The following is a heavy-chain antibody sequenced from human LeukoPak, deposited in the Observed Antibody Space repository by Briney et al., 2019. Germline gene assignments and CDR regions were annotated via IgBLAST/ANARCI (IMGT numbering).Heavy chain of an antibody. J-gene: IGHJ4*02. V-gene: IGHV5-51*01. CDR3: ARHTRARPFDY. CDR2: IYPGDSET. Sequence: GESLKISCKGSGYSFTSYWIGWVRQLPGKGLGWMGIIYPGDSETRYSPSFQGQVTISADKSISTAYLQWSSLKASDTAMYYCARHTRARPFDYWGQGTLVTVSS. CDR1: GYSFTSYW. D-gene: IGHD2-15*01.